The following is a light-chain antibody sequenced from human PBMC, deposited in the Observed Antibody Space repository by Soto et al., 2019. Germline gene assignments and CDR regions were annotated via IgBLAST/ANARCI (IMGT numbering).Light chain of an antibody. Sequence: DIQMTQSPSSLSASVGDRVTMTCQASQDISKILNWYQLKPGKAPRLLIIDASIVETGVPSRFSGSGSGTHFTFTIDSLQAEDLATYYCQQYEDLPLTFGGGTTVEI. CDR1: QDISKI. CDR2: DAS. J-gene: IGKJ4*01. CDR3: QQYEDLPLT. V-gene: IGKV1-33*01.